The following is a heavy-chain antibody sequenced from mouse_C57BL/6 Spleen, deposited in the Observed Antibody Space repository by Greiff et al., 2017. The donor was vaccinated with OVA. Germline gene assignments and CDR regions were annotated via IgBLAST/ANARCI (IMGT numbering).Heavy chain of an antibody. J-gene: IGHJ4*01. CDR1: GYSFTSYY. CDR2: IYPGSGNT. V-gene: IGHV1-66*01. CDR3: ARSDYYGSDYYAMDY. D-gene: IGHD1-1*01. Sequence: QVQLQQSGPELVKPGASVKISCKASGYSFTSYYIHWVKQRPGQGLEWIGWIYPGSGNTKYNEKFKGKATLTADTSSSTAYMQLSSLTSEDSAVYYCARSDYYGSDYYAMDYWGQGTSVTVSS.